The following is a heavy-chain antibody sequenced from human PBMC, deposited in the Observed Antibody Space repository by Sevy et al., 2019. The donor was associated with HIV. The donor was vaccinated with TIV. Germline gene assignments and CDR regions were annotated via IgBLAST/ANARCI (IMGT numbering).Heavy chain of an antibody. CDR3: ANHLESAFVDY. CDR1: GFTFSSYA. V-gene: IGHV3-23*01. D-gene: IGHD3-3*01. J-gene: IGHJ4*02. Sequence: GGSLRLSCAASGFTFSSYAMSWVRQAPGKGLEWVSAISGSGGSTYYANSVKGRFTISRDNSKNTLYLQMNSLRAEDTAVYYCANHLESAFVDYWGQGTLVTVSS. CDR2: ISGSGGST.